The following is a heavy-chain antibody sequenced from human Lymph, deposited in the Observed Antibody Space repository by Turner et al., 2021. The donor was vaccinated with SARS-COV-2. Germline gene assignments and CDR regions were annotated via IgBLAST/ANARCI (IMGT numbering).Heavy chain of an antibody. CDR3: ARDLGPLAFDI. CDR2: IYIGGTT. V-gene: IGHV3-53*02. Sequence: EVQLVETGGGLIQPGGSLRLSCGASGFTVSSNYMSWVRQAPGKGLEWVSVIYIGGTTYYADAVKGRFTISRDNSKNTLYLQMNSLRAEDTAVYYCARDLGPLAFDIWGQGTMVTVSS. J-gene: IGHJ3*02. CDR1: GFTVSSNY.